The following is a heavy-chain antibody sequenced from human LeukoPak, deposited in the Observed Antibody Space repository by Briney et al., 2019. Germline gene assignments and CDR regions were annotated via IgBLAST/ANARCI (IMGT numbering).Heavy chain of an antibody. CDR3: ARDRRWNSSPSFDY. D-gene: IGHD6-13*01. CDR2: ISGSGGGT. V-gene: IGHV3-23*01. Sequence: PGGSLRLSCAASGFSFNTYAMSWVRQAPGKGLEWVSAISGSGGGTYYADSVKGRFTISRDNSKNTLYLQMNSLRAEDTAVYYCARDRRWNSSPSFDYWGQGTLVTVSS. CDR1: GFSFNTYA. J-gene: IGHJ4*02.